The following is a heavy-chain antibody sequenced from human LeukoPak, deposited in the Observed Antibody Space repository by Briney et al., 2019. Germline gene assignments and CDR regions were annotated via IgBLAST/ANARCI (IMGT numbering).Heavy chain of an antibody. Sequence: SETLSLTCTVSGGSISGSYWSWIRQPPGKGLEWIGYIYHTGNTDYNPSLRGRVTISLDTSKSHFTLYLSSVTAADTAVYYCARHPFSNPFDFWGQGTLVTVSS. CDR3: ARHPFSNPFDF. D-gene: IGHD7-27*01. V-gene: IGHV4-59*08. J-gene: IGHJ4*02. CDR2: IYHTGNT. CDR1: GGSISGSY.